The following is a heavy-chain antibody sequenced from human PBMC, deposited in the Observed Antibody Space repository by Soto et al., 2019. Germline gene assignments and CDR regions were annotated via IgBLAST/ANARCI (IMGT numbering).Heavy chain of an antibody. CDR1: GFPFSDYW. J-gene: IGHJ4*02. D-gene: IGHD1-20*01. CDR3: VREWVSLTHDY. V-gene: IGHV3-7*03. CDR2: IKKDGGGE. Sequence: PGGSLRLSCAVSGFPFSDYWMNWVRQAPGKGLEGVANIKKDGGGELYVDSVKGRFTISSDNPKNSLFLQLNSLRAEGTAVYYCVREWVSLTHDYWGQGTLVTVSS.